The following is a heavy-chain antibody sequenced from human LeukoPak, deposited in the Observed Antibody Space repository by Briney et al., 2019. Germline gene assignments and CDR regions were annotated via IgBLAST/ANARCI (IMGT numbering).Heavy chain of an antibody. CDR1: GFIFSSYS. CDR3: VRRGDASSGWGDHDF. J-gene: IGHJ4*02. V-gene: IGHV3-30*04. CDR2: LSFDMINT. D-gene: IGHD6-19*01. Sequence: GGSLRLSCAASGFIFSSYSMHWVRQPPGKGLEWVAVLSFDMINTEYADAVKGRFTISRDNSKNMAHLQMNSLTGEDTALYYCVRRGDASSGWGDHDFWGQGALVTVSS.